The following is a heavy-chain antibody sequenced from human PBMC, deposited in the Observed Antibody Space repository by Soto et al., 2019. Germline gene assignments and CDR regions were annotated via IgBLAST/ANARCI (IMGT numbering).Heavy chain of an antibody. CDR2: VYYSGNT. J-gene: IGHJ5*02. D-gene: IGHD1-1*01. CDR1: GGSFSSYY. CDR3: AKQGGKYGIRSFDP. Sequence: SETLSLTCTVSGGSFSSYYWSWIRQPPGKGLEWIGYVYYSGNTNYNPSLKSRVTISVDTSKNQFSLRLTSVTAADTAVYYCAKQGGKYGIRSFDPWGQGTLVTISS. V-gene: IGHV4-59*08.